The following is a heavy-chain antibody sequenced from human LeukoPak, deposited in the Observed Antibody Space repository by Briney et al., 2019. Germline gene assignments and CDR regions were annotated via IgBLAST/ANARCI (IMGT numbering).Heavy chain of an antibody. CDR3: ARRQNYYGSGSALDY. J-gene: IGHJ4*02. D-gene: IGHD3-10*01. V-gene: IGHV4-4*07. CDR2: IYTSGST. Sequence: TSETLSLTCTVSGNSFGDYYWSWIRQPAGKGLEWIGRIYTSGSTTYNPSLKSRVTISVDTSKNQFSLKLSSVTAADTAVYYCARRQNYYGSGSALDYWGQGTLVTVSS. CDR1: GNSFGDYY.